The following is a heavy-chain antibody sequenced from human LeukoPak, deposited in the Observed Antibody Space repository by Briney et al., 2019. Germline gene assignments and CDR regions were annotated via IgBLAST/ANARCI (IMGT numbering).Heavy chain of an antibody. V-gene: IGHV3-7*01. CDR1: GFTFSSYW. Sequence: AGGSLRLSCAASGFTFSSYWMSWVRQAPGKGLEWVANIKQDGSEKYYVDSVKGRFTISRDNAKNSLYLQMNSLRAEDTAVYYCARGANSLWFGKNTEADYWGQGTLVTVSS. J-gene: IGHJ4*02. D-gene: IGHD3-10*01. CDR3: ARGANSLWFGKNTEADY. CDR2: IKQDGSEK.